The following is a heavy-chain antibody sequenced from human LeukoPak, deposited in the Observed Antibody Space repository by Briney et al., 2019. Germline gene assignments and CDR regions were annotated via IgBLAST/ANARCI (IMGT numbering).Heavy chain of an antibody. V-gene: IGHV4-4*02. J-gene: IGHJ4*02. Sequence: PSETLSLTCAVSGGSVSSSNWWSWVRQPPGKGLEWIGEIYHSGSTNYNPSLKSRVTISVDKSKNQFSLKLSSVTAADTAVYYCARGGAQGYCSGGSCYLEPFDYWGQGTLVTVSS. CDR1: GGSVSSSNW. CDR2: IYHSGST. D-gene: IGHD2-15*01. CDR3: ARGGAQGYCSGGSCYLEPFDY.